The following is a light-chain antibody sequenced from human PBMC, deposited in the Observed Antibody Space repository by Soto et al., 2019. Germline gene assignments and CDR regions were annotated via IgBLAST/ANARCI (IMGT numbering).Light chain of an antibody. J-gene: IGKJ1*01. V-gene: IGKV1-5*01. CDR3: QQYNSYLWT. CDR2: DAS. Sequence: DIQMTQSPSTLSASVGDRVTITCRASQSISSWLAWYQQKPGKAPKLLVYDASSLESGVPSRFSGSGSGTEFTLTISSLQPDDFATYYCQQYNSYLWTFGQGTKV. CDR1: QSISSW.